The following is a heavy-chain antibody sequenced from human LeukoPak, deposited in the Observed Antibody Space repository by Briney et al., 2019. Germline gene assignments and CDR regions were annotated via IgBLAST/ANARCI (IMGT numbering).Heavy chain of an antibody. J-gene: IGHJ4*02. CDR1: GFTFSSYW. V-gene: IGHV3-74*01. Sequence: GGSLRLSRAASGFTFSSYWMHWVRQAPGKGLVWVSRINSDGSSTSYADSVKGRFTISRDNAKNTLYLQMNSLRAEDTAVYYCAKEGKTRNWNYFQAKPVYWGQGTLVTVSS. D-gene: IGHD1-20*01. CDR3: AKEGKTRNWNYFQAKPVY. CDR2: INSDGSST.